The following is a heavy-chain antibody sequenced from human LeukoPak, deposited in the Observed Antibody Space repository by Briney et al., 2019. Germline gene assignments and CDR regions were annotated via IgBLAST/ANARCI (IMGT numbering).Heavy chain of an antibody. V-gene: IGHV3-66*01. J-gene: IGHJ4*02. CDR1: GFTFSSFW. Sequence: PGGSLRLSCVASGFTFSSFWMSWVRQAPGKGLEWVSVIYSGGSTYYADSVKGRFTISRDNSKNTLYLQMNSLRAEDTAAYFCATGERIVRGDGVDYWGQGTLVTVSS. CDR2: IYSGGST. CDR3: ATGERIVRGDGVDY. D-gene: IGHD3-10*01.